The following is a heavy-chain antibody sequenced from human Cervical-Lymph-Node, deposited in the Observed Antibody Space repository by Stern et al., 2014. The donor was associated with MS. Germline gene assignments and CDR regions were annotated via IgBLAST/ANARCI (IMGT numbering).Heavy chain of an antibody. CDR2: IY. J-gene: IGHJ4*02. CDR1: GYRFTNNW. V-gene: IGHV5-51*03. D-gene: IGHD5-24*01. Sequence: VQLGQSGAEVKKPGESLRISCEVSGYRFTNNWIGWVRQMPGKGLEWMVIIYSTSFQGQVTILVDKSNTTTYLHWSSLKASDTAIHYCARRGHGYMGIDYWGQGTLVSVSS. CDR3: ARRGHGYMGIDY.